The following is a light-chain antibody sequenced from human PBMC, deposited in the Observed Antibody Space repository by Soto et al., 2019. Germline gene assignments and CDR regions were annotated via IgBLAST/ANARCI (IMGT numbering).Light chain of an antibody. CDR1: SSSIGAGYD. J-gene: IGLJ1*01. V-gene: IGLV1-40*01. CDR3: QYYDSYLSHFYV. CDR2: GNN. Sequence: QSVLTQPPSVSGAPGQGVTISCTGSSSSIGAGYDVHWYQQVPGTAPKLLIYGNNNRPSGVPDRFSGSKSGTSASLAITGLQAEDEADYYCQYYDSYLSHFYVSGTGTKLTVL.